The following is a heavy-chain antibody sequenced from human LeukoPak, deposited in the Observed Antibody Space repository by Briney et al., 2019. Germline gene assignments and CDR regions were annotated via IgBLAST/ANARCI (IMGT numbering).Heavy chain of an antibody. J-gene: IGHJ4*02. V-gene: IGHV3-30-3*01. D-gene: IGHD2-21*02. CDR2: ISYDGSNK. CDR1: GFTFSSYA. CDR3: ASDSYCGGDCYSANDY. Sequence: PGGSLRLSCAASGFTFSSYAMHWVRQAPGKGLEWVAVISYDGSNKYYADSVKGRFTISRDNSKNTLYLQMNSLRAEDTAVYYCASDSYCGGDCYSANDYWGQETLVTVSS.